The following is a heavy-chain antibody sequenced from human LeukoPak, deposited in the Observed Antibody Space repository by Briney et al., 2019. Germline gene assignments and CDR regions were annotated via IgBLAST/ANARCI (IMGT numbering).Heavy chain of an antibody. V-gene: IGHV4-4*09. J-gene: IGHJ5*02. CDR1: GGSISSYY. Sequence: PSETLSLTCTVSGGSISSYYWSWIRQPPGKGLEWIGYIYTSGSTNYNPSLKSRVTISVDTSENQFSLKLSSVTAADTAVYYCARRNGPSGFDPWGQGTLVTVSS. CDR3: ARRNGPSGFDP. CDR2: IYTSGST. D-gene: IGHD1-1*01.